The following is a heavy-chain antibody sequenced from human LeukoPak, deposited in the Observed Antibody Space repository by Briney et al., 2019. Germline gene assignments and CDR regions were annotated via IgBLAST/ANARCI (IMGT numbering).Heavy chain of an antibody. J-gene: IGHJ4*02. Sequence: PSETLSLTCTVSGGSISSYYWSWIRQPPGKGLEWIGYIYYSGSTNYNPSLKSRVTISVDTSKKQFSLELSSVTAADTAVYYCARVGYYDSSGSYFDYWGQGTLVTVSS. V-gene: IGHV4-59*01. CDR2: IYYSGST. CDR3: ARVGYYDSSGSYFDY. CDR1: GGSISSYY. D-gene: IGHD3-22*01.